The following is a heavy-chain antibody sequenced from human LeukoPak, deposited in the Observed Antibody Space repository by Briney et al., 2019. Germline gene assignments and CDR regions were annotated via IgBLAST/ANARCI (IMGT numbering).Heavy chain of an antibody. D-gene: IGHD3-22*01. CDR1: GGTFSSYA. Sequence: GASVTVSCTASGGTFSSYAISWVRQAPGQGLEWMGGIIPIFGTANYAQKFQGRVTITADESTSTAYMELSSLRSEDTAVYYCARDLYYYDSSGTWGQGTLGTVSS. CDR3: ARDLYYYDSSGT. V-gene: IGHV1-69*13. CDR2: IIPIFGTA. J-gene: IGHJ5*02.